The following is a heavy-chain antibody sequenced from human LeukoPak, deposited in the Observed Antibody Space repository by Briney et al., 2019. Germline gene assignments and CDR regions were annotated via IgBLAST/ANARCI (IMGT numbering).Heavy chain of an antibody. J-gene: IGHJ6*03. D-gene: IGHD5-12*01. CDR1: GGTFSSYA. CDR2: IIPIFGTA. V-gene: IGHV1-69*13. CDR3: ASELRTVGYYYMDV. Sequence: SVKVSCKASGGTFSSYAISWVRQAPGQGLEWMGGIIPIFGTANYAQKFQGRVTITADESTSTAYMELSSLRSEDTAVHYCASELRTVGYYYMDVWGKGTTVTVSS.